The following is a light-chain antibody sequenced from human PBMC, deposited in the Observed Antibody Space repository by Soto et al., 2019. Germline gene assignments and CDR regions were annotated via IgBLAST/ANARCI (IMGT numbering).Light chain of an antibody. J-gene: IGKJ4*01. CDR1: QTVRSY. CDR2: DAS. Sequence: EIVLTQSPATLSLSPGERATLSCRASQTVRSYLAWSQQKPGQAPRLLIFDASNRATGIPTRFSGTGSGTNYTRTISSLEPEDFAIYYCQQRGNWPLTFGGGTKVEIK. V-gene: IGKV3-11*01. CDR3: QQRGNWPLT.